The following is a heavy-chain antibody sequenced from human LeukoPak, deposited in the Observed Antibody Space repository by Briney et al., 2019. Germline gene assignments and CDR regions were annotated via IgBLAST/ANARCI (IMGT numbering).Heavy chain of an antibody. D-gene: IGHD6-19*01. CDR1: GFTLDAYA. CDR2: ISWNSGSR. J-gene: IGHJ4*02. Sequence: GRSLRLSCTASGFTLDAYAMHWVRQPPGKGLEWVSGISWNSGSRGYADSVRGRFTISRDNAKNSLYLQMNSLRDEDTAFYYCFKDISRAVADPDEHFDYWGQGTLVTVSS. CDR3: FKDISRAVADPDEHFDY. V-gene: IGHV3-9*01.